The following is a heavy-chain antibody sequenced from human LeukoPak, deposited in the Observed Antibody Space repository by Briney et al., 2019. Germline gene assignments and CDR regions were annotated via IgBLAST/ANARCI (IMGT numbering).Heavy chain of an antibody. CDR3: AKEPYSSGPFDY. D-gene: IGHD6-19*01. CDR1: GFTFSSYS. CDR2: ISSSSSYI. J-gene: IGHJ4*02. Sequence: GGSLRLSCAASGFTFSSYSMSWVRQTPGKGLEWVSSISSSSSYIYYADSVKGRFTISRDNSKNTLYLQMNSLRAGDTAVYYCAKEPYSSGPFDYWGQGTLVTVSS. V-gene: IGHV3-21*01.